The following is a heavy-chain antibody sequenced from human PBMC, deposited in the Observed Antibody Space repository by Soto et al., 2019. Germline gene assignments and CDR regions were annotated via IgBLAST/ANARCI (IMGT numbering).Heavy chain of an antibody. V-gene: IGHV4-59*01. CDR2: IYYSGST. Sequence: PSETLSLTCTVSGGSISSYYWSWIRQPPGKGLEWIGYIYYSGSTNYNPSLKSRVTISVDTSKNQFSLKLSSVTAADTAVYYCARVGGFGGAPLFAYWGREPLVPVSS. D-gene: IGHD1-26*01. J-gene: IGHJ4*02. CDR1: GGSISSYY. CDR3: ARVGGFGGAPLFAY.